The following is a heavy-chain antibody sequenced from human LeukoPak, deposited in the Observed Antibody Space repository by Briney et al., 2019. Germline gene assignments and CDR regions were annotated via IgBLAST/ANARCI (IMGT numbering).Heavy chain of an antibody. CDR2: ISYDGSNK. CDR3: AREGDTAMVDNWFDP. D-gene: IGHD5-18*01. J-gene: IGHJ5*02. CDR1: GFTFSSCA. V-gene: IGHV3-30-3*01. Sequence: PGRSLRLSCAASGFTFSSCAMHWVRQAPGKGLEWVAVISYDGSNKYYADSVKGRFTISRDNSKNTLYLQMNSLRAEDTAVYYCAREGDTAMVDNWFDPWGQGTLVTVSS.